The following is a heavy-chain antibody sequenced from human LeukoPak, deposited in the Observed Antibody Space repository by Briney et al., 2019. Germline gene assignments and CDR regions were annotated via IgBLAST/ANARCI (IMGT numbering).Heavy chain of an antibody. J-gene: IGHJ3*02. CDR1: GYTFTSYY. CDR3: ARGIVVVPAANDEEDAFDI. CDR2: INPSGGST. D-gene: IGHD2-2*01. V-gene: IGHV1-46*01. Sequence: ASVKVSCKASGYTFTSYYMHWVRQAPGQGLEWMGIINPSGGSTSYAEKFQGRVTMTRDTSTSTVYMELSSLRSEDTAVYYCARGIVVVPAANDEEDAFDIWGQGTMVTVSS.